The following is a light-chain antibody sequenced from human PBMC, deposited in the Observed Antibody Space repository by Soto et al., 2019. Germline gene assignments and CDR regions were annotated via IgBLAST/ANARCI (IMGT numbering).Light chain of an antibody. CDR1: TSDVGGYNY. J-gene: IGLJ3*02. CDR2: EVR. V-gene: IGLV2-14*01. CDR3: SAYTARSTLV. Sequence: QSVLTQPASVSGSLGQSITISCTGTTSDVGGYNYVSWYQQHPGKAPILMIYEVRNRPSGISSRFSGSRSGNTASLTISGLQSEDEGDYYCSAYTARSTLVFGGGTKVTVL.